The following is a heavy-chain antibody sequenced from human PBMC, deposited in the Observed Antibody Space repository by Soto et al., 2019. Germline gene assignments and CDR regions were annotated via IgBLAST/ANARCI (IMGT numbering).Heavy chain of an antibody. J-gene: IGHJ5*02. CDR1: GYPFSDNQ. Sequence: ASVKVSCKASGYPFSDNQIHWLRRAPGQGLEWMGRINPKSDDTNYAQKFQGRVTMTRDTSIDTAYLELTGLASDDTATYYCARKHSLDYIRWGLDPWGQGTLVTVSS. CDR3: ARKHSLDYIRWGLDP. V-gene: IGHV1-2*02. CDR2: INPKSDDT. D-gene: IGHD4-4*01.